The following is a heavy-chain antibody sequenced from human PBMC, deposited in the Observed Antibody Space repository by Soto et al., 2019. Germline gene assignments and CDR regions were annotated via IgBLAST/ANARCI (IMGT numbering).Heavy chain of an antibody. D-gene: IGHD3-9*01. CDR3: AKIRYFDWLSY. CDR1: GFTFSSYA. V-gene: IGHV3-23*01. J-gene: IGHJ4*02. CDR2: SGSGGST. Sequence: PGGSLRLSCAASGFTFSSYAMSWVRQAPGKGLEWVSASGSGGSTYYADSVKGRFTISRDNSKNTLYLQMNSLRAEDTAVYYCAKIRYFDWLSYWGQGTLVTVS.